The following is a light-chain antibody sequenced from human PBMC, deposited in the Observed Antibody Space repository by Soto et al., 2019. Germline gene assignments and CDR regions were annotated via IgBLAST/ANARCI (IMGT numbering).Light chain of an antibody. Sequence: DIQMTQSPSSLSASIGDRVTITCRASQSITSYLNWYQQRPGKAPKLLIYAASTLQSAVPSRFSGSGSGTDFILTISSLQPEDFAAYYCQQSYSTPWTFGQGTKVEVK. CDR2: AAS. V-gene: IGKV1-39*01. CDR1: QSITSY. CDR3: QQSYSTPWT. J-gene: IGKJ1*01.